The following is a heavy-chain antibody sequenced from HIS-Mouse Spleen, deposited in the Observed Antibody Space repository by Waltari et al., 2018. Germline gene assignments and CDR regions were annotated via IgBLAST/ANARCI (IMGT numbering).Heavy chain of an antibody. V-gene: IGHV4-34*01. CDR2: INHSGST. J-gene: IGHJ3*02. CDR1: GGSFRGYY. CDR3: ARGPTGRLGAFDI. Sequence: QVQLQQWGAGLLKPSETLSLTCAVYGGSFRGYYWSWIRQPPGKGLEWIGEINHSGSTNYNPSLKSRVTISVDTSKNQFSLKLSSVTAADTAVYYCARGPTGRLGAFDIWGQGTMVTVSS. D-gene: IGHD3-16*01.